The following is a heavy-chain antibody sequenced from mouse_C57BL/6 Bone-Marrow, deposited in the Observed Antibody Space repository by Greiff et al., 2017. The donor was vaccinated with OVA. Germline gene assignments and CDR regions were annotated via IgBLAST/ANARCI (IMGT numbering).Heavy chain of an antibody. CDR3: ASNYLFDY. CDR2: IYPGDGDT. J-gene: IGHJ2*01. V-gene: IGHV1-82*01. Sequence: VQRVESGPELVKPGASVKISCKASGYAFSSSWMNWVKQRPGKGLEWIGRIYPGDGDTNYNGKFKGKATLTADKSSSTAYMQLSSLTSEDSAVYFCASNYLFDYWGQGTTLTVSS. D-gene: IGHD2-1*01. CDR1: GYAFSSSW.